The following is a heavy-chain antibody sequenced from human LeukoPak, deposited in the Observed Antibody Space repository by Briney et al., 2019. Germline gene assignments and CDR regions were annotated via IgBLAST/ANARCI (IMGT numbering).Heavy chain of an antibody. CDR2: ISSSSTI. Sequence: GGSLRLSCAASGFTFSSYSMNWVRQAPGKGLEWVSYISSSSTIYYADSVKGRFTISRDNAKNSLYLQMNSLRAEDTAVYYCARDGHYVLRFLEPGWDAFDIWGQGTMVTVSS. CDR1: GFTFSSYS. CDR3: ARDGHYVLRFLEPGWDAFDI. V-gene: IGHV3-48*01. D-gene: IGHD3-3*01. J-gene: IGHJ3*02.